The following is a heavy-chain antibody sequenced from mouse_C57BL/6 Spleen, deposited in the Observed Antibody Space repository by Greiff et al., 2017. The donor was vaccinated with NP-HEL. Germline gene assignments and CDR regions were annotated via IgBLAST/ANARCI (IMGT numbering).Heavy chain of an antibody. CDR3: ARFWGAWFAY. CDR2: INPNNGGT. J-gene: IGHJ3*01. D-gene: IGHD4-1*01. V-gene: IGHV1-26*01. CDR1: GYTFTDYY. Sequence: VQLQQSGPELVKPGASVKISCKASGYTFTDYYMNWVKQSHGKSLEWIGDINPNNGGTSYNQKFKGKATLTVDKSSSTAYMELRILTSVDSAVYYCARFWGAWFAYWGQGTLVTVSA.